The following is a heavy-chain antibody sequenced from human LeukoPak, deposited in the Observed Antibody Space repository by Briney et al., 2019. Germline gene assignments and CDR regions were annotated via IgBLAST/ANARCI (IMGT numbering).Heavy chain of an antibody. V-gene: IGHV3-48*01. CDR3: VRVKGTYFDY. CDR2: ISASGGNT. CDR1: GFPLSSYS. J-gene: IGHJ4*02. D-gene: IGHD1-1*01. Sequence: SGGSLRLSCEASGFPLSSYSINWVRQAPGKGLEWVSYISASGGNTYYLDSVKGRFTVSRDNARKSLFLQMNNARVEDTAFYYCVRVKGTYFDYWGQGALVTVSS.